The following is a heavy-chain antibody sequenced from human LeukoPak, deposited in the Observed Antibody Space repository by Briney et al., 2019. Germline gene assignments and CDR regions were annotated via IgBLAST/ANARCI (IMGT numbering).Heavy chain of an antibody. J-gene: IGHJ4*02. CDR1: GSPFSSYA. CDR3: ATETWFDY. CDR2: LSGSGGST. Sequence: QPGASLRLSCAASGSPFSSYAMSWVRQAPGKGLEWVSTLSGSGGSTYYADSVKGRFTISRDNSKNTLYLQMNSLRGEDTAVYYCATETWFDYWGQGTLVTVSS. V-gene: IGHV3-23*01.